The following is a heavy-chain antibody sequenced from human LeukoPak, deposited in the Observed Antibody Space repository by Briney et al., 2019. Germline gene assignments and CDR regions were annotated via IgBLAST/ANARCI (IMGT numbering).Heavy chain of an antibody. J-gene: IGHJ4*02. D-gene: IGHD5-18*01. CDR3: ARGRKYSYGYRVNELGSGYFDN. Sequence: SGTLSLTCAVSGGSISSSNWWSWVRQPPGKGLEWIGEIYHSGSTNYNPSLKSRVTISVDTSKNQFSLKLSSVTAADTAVYYCARGRKYSYGYRVNELGSGYFDNWGQGALVTVSS. V-gene: IGHV4-4*02. CDR2: IYHSGST. CDR1: GGSISSSNW.